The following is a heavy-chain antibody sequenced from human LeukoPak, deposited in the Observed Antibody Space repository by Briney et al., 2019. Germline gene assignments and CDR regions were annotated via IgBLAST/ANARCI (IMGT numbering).Heavy chain of an antibody. V-gene: IGHV1-2*02. CDR3: ARDVSLDY. CDR1: GYTFTGYY. D-gene: IGHD2-8*01. Sequence: ASVKVSCKASGYTFTGYYMHWVRQAPGQGLEWMGWINPNSGGTNYAQKFQGRVTMTRDMSTSTVYMELSSLRSEDTAVYYCARDVSLDYWGQGTLVTVSS. CDR2: INPNSGGT. J-gene: IGHJ4*02.